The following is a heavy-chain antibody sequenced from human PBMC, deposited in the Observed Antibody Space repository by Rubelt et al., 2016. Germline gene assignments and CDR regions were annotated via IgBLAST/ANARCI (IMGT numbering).Heavy chain of an antibody. CDR2: IDPSDSYT. CDR3: ARENAANWFDP. Sequence: RISCHGSGYSFTSYWINWVRQMPGKGLEWMGRIDPSDSYTEYSPSFQGNVTISVDRSISTAFLQWSGLRASDTATCFCARENAANWFDPWGQGTLVTVSS. CDR1: GYSFTSYW. D-gene: IGHD2-2*01. J-gene: IGHJ5*02. V-gene: IGHV5-10-1*01.